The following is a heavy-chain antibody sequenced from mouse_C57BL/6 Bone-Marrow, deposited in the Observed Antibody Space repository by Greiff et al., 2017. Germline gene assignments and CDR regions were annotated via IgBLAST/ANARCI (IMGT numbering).Heavy chain of an antibody. CDR1: GYTFTSYG. V-gene: IGHV1-81*01. D-gene: IGHD1-1*01. CDR3: AREIDYYYGSRGY. CDR2: IYPRSGNT. J-gene: IGHJ2*01. Sequence: VQGVESGAELARPGASVKLSCKASGYTFTSYGISWVKQRTGQGLEWIGEIYPRSGNTYYNEKFKGKATLTADKSSSTAYMELRSLTSEDSAAYFCAREIDYYYGSRGYWGQGTTLTVSS.